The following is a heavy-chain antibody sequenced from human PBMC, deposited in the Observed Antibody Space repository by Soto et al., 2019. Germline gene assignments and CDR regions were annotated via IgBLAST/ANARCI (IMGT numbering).Heavy chain of an antibody. CDR1: GGSISSYY. CDR3: ARDHVGAYYDFWSGPNYYGMDV. V-gene: IGHV4-59*01. J-gene: IGHJ6*02. D-gene: IGHD3-3*01. CDR2: IYYSGST. Sequence: SETLSLTCTVSGGSISSYYWSGIRQPPGKGLEWIGYIYYSGSTNYNPSLKSRVTISVDTSKNQFSLKLSSVTAADTAVYYCARDHVGAYYDFWSGPNYYGMDVWGQGTTVTVSS.